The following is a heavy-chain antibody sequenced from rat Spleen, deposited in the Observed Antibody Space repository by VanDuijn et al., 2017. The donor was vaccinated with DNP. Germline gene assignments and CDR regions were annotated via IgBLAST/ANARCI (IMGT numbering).Heavy chain of an antibody. J-gene: IGHJ4*01. V-gene: IGHV5-22*01. D-gene: IGHD1-10*01. CDR2: ISYAGGST. CDR3: ARNNYYAMDA. Sequence: EVQLVESGGGLVQPGRSLKLSCAASGFTFSDYYMAWVRQAPTKGLELVAYISYAGGSTYHGDSVKGRFTISRDNAKSTLYLQMSKLGSEDTAIYYCARNNYYAMDAWGQGTSVTVSS. CDR1: GFTFSDYY.